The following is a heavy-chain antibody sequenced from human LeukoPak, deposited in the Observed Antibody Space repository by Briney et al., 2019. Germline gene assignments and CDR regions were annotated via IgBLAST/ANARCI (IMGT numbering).Heavy chain of an antibody. CDR2: IKGKNDGGTT. J-gene: IGHJ4*02. V-gene: IGHV3-15*01. D-gene: IGHD5-12*01. CDR1: GFTFRYAW. CDR3: ITRLVAPHGFDS. Sequence: GGSLRLSCAASGFTFRYAWINWVRQAPGKGLEWVGRIKGKNDGGTTDYAAPVKGRFTISRDDSKNTVYLHMNSLKTDDTAVYYCITRLVAPHGFDSWGQGTLVTVSS.